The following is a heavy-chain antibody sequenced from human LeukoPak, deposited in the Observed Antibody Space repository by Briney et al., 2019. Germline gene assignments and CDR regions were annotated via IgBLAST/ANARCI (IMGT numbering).Heavy chain of an antibody. D-gene: IGHD3-3*01. Sequence: GGSLRLSCAGSGFSFRSYVMNWVRQAPGKGLEWVSGISGSGGNTYYADSAKGRFTISRDNSKKTLYLQMNSLRAEDTAVYLCAALRFGVVITISDVDFWGQGTLVTVSS. J-gene: IGHJ4*02. CDR2: ISGSGGNT. CDR1: GFSFRSYV. V-gene: IGHV3-23*01. CDR3: AALRFGVVITISDVDF.